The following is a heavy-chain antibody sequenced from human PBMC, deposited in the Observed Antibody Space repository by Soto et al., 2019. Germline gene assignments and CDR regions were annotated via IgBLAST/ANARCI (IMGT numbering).Heavy chain of an antibody. CDR2: INPSGGST. CDR1: GYTFTNYY. D-gene: IGHD2-15*01. J-gene: IGHJ6*02. Sequence: ASVKVSCKASGYTFTNYYVHWVRQAPGQGPEWMGVINPSGGSTRDAQKFQSRATMTSDTSTSTVYMELSSLRSEDTAVYYCAREEKADYSGMDVWGQGTTVTVSS. CDR3: AREEKADYSGMDV. V-gene: IGHV1-46*01.